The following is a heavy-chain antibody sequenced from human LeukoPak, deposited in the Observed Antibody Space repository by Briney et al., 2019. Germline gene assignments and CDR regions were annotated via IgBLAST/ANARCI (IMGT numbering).Heavy chain of an antibody. Sequence: SETLSLTCTVSGDSISTYHWNWIRQPPGKGLGWIGHIHYSGSTNYNPSLNSRVTISVDTSKSQFSLKLNSVTAADTAVYYCARRVSGSGFGESNWFDPWGQGTLVTVSS. CDR2: IHYSGST. V-gene: IGHV4-59*08. J-gene: IGHJ5*02. D-gene: IGHD3-10*01. CDR3: ARRVSGSGFGESNWFDP. CDR1: GDSISTYH.